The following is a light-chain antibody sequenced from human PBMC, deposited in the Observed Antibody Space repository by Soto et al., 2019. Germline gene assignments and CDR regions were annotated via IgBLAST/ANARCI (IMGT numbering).Light chain of an antibody. J-gene: IGLJ2*01. V-gene: IGLV2-14*01. CDR2: EVS. Sequence: QSALTQPASVSGSPGQSITISCTGTSSDVGGYNFVSWYQQHPDKAPKLMIYEVSNRPSGVSNRFSGSKSGNTASLTISGLQAEDEDDYYCSSYTSSSMGVFGGGTKLTVL. CDR1: SSDVGGYNF. CDR3: SSYTSSSMGV.